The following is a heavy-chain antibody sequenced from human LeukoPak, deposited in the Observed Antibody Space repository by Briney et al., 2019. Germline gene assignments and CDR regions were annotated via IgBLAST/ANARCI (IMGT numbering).Heavy chain of an antibody. J-gene: IGHJ6*03. CDR1: GGSISSSSYY. D-gene: IGHD2-8*01. CDR3: AGGLCTNGVCYRYSSSWYQYYYYYYMDV. Sequence: SETLSLTCTVSGGSISSSSYYWGWIRQPPGKGLEWIGEINHSGSTNYNPSLKSRVTISVDTSKNQFSLKLSSVTAADTAVYYCAGGLCTNGVCYRYSSSWYQYYYYYYMDVWGKGITVTVSS. CDR2: INHSGST. V-gene: IGHV4-39*07.